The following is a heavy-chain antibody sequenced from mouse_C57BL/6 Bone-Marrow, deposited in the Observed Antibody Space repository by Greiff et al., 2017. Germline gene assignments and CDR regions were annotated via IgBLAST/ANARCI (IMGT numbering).Heavy chain of an antibody. Sequence: VQLKASWAELVRPGASVKLSCTASGFNIKDDYMHWVKQRPEQGLEWIGWIDPENGDTEYASKFQGKATISADTSSNTAYLQLSSLTSEDTAVYYCTTEFFDYWGQGTTLTVSA. CDR2: IDPENGDT. CDR1: GFNIKDDY. CDR3: TTEFFDY. V-gene: IGHV14-4*01. J-gene: IGHJ2*01.